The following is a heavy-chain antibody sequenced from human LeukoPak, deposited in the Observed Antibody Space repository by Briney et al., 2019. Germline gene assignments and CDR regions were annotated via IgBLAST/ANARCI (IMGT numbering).Heavy chain of an antibody. CDR2: IWDDGRKK. V-gene: IGHV3-30*02. D-gene: IGHD1-26*01. CDR1: GFTLSSYS. J-gene: IGHJ4*01. Sequence: PGGSLSLSCAASGFTLSSYSMNWVRQAPGTGREWGAFIWDDGRKKYYTDSVKGRITVSTDNSKNTVYLQMNTLRFEDTAMYYCTKDGGSYSIDYWGLGTLVTVSS. CDR3: TKDGGSYSIDY.